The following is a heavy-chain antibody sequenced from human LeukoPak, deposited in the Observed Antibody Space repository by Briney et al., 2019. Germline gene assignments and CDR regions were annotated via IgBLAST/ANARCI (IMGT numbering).Heavy chain of an antibody. D-gene: IGHD3-10*01. CDR1: GYTFTSHD. CDR3: ARSSYYYGSGSPEYYFDY. CDR2: MNPNSGNT. J-gene: IGHJ4*02. Sequence: ASVNVSCKASGYTFTSHDINWVRQATGQGLEWMGWMNPNSGNTGYAQKFQGRVTMTRNTSISTAYMELSSLRSEDTAVYYCARSSYYYGSGSPEYYFDYWGQGTLVTVSS. V-gene: IGHV1-8*01.